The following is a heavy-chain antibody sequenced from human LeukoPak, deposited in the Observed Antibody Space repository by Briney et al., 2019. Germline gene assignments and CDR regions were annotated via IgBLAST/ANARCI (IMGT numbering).Heavy chain of an antibody. Sequence: GGSLRLSCAASAFTFSTYAMSWVRQAPGKGLEWVSGISNSGGSTPYADSVRGRFTISRDNSKNTLYLQMNSLRAEDTAVYYCARSRNDYGDYVYDYWGQGTLVTVSS. D-gene: IGHD4-17*01. V-gene: IGHV3-23*01. CDR2: ISNSGGST. J-gene: IGHJ4*02. CDR1: AFTFSTYA. CDR3: ARSRNDYGDYVYDY.